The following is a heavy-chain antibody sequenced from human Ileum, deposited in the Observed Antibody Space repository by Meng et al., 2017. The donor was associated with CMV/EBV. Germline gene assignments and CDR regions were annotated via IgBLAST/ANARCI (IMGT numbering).Heavy chain of an antibody. CDR2: ISGSSGST. Sequence: GGSLRLSCAASGFTFSSYAMSWVRPAPGEGLEWVSAISGSSGSTYYADSVKGRFTISRDNSKHTLYLQMNSLRAEDTAVYYCAKGGGMVVTPNVFWGQGTLVTVSS. CDR3: AKGGGMVVTPNVF. V-gene: IGHV3-23*01. D-gene: IGHD4-23*01. J-gene: IGHJ4*02. CDR1: GFTFSSYA.